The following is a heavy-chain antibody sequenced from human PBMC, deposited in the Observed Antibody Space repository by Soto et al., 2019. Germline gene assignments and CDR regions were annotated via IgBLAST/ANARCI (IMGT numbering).Heavy chain of an antibody. V-gene: IGHV4-59*08. CDR2: IYYSGST. J-gene: IGHJ2*01. CDR3: ASRGYFHL. Sequence: QVQLQESGPGLVKPSETLSLTCTVSGGSISNYYWNWLRQPPGKGLEWIGIIYYSGSTTYNPSLKRRATIPVDTPKNQSSLNVGSGPAAPPPGYYCASRGYFHLWGRGPRFTVSS. CDR1: GGSISNYY.